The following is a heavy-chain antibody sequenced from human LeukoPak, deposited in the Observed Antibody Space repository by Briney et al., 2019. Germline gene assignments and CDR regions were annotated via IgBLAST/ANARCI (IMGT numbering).Heavy chain of an antibody. CDR3: ARRLSRYYYDSSGYRQHTFDY. Sequence: SETLSLTCAVYGGSFSGYYWSWIRQPPGKGLEWIGEINHSGSTNYNPSLKSRVTISVDTSKNQFSLKLSSVTAADTAVYYCARRLSRYYYDSSGYRQHTFDYWGQGTLVTVSS. V-gene: IGHV4-34*01. J-gene: IGHJ4*02. CDR2: INHSGST. CDR1: GGSFSGYY. D-gene: IGHD3-22*01.